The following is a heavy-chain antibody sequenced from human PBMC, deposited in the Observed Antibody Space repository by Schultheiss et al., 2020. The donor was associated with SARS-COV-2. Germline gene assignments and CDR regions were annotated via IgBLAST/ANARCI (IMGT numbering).Heavy chain of an antibody. Sequence: GSLRLSCAVYGGSFSGYYWTWLRQPPGKGLEWIGEITHSGSIKYNPSLKSRVTISVDTSKNQFSLNLNSVTAADTAVYYCARGYRYSPYYFDYWGQGTLVTVSS. CDR1: GGSFSGYY. D-gene: IGHD1-1*01. V-gene: IGHV4-34*01. CDR3: ARGYRYSPYYFDY. CDR2: ITHSGSI. J-gene: IGHJ4*02.